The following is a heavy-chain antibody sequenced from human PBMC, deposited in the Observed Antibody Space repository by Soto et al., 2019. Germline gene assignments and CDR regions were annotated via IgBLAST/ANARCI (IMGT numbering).Heavy chain of an antibody. V-gene: IGHV4-39*01. Sequence: SETLSLTCTVSGGSISSSSYYWGWIRQPPGKGLEWTGSIYYSGSTYYNPSLKSRVTISVDTSKNQFSLKLSSVTAADTAVYYCARPRVPAAPTGWFDPWGQGTLVTVSS. D-gene: IGHD2-2*01. CDR3: ARPRVPAAPTGWFDP. CDR1: GGSISSSSYY. CDR2: IYYSGST. J-gene: IGHJ5*02.